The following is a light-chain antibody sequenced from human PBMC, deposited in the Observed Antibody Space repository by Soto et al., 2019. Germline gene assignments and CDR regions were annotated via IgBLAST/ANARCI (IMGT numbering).Light chain of an antibody. CDR1: QSVTAN. V-gene: IGKV3-15*01. CDR3: LQYHNLWA. J-gene: IGKJ1*01. Sequence: EIVLTQSPGTLSLSPGERATLSCRASQSVTANLAWYQHKPGQPPRLLIFGATTRASGIPVRFSGSGSGTEFTLTISSLQSEDFTVYSCLQYHNLWAFGQGTKVDIK. CDR2: GAT.